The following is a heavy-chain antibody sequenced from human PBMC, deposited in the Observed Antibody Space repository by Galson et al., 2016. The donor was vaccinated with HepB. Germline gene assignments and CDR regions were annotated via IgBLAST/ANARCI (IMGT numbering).Heavy chain of an antibody. J-gene: IGHJ4*02. V-gene: IGHV4-59*01. CDR3: ARGPLLYDDSGYHLVPLDD. D-gene: IGHD3-22*01. Sequence: TLSLTCNVSGGSISGYYWSWIRQPPGKGLDWIGYISNSGTTNYNPSLKSRVTISRDTSQNHFSLKMDSVTAADTAVYYCARGPLLYDDSGYHLVPLDDWGKGTLVTVSS. CDR1: GGSISGYY. CDR2: ISNSGTT.